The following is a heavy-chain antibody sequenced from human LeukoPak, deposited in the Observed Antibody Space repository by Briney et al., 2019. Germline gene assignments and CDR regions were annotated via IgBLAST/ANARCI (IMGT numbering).Heavy chain of an antibody. Sequence: GGSLRLSCAASGFTFSSYSMNWVRQAPGKGLEWFSYISSSSSTIYYADSVKGRFTISRDNAKNSLYLQMNSLRDEDTAVYYCARGGPYYYDSSGSFHYWGQGTLVTVSS. CDR3: ARGGPYYYDSSGSFHY. CDR1: GFTFSSYS. CDR2: ISSSSSTI. V-gene: IGHV3-48*02. D-gene: IGHD3-22*01. J-gene: IGHJ4*02.